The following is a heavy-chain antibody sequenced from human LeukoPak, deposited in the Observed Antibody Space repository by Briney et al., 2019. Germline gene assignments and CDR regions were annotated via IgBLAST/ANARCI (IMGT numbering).Heavy chain of an antibody. CDR1: GFTFSSYW. V-gene: IGHV3-74*01. J-gene: IGHJ4*02. Sequence: PGGSLTLSCAASGFTFSSYWMHWVRQAPGKGLVWVSRVNTDGSSTNYADSVKGRFTMSRDNAKNTLYLQMNSLRAEDTAVYSCAREITTNGGRYFDYWGQGTLVTVSS. CDR2: VNTDGSST. CDR3: AREITTNGGRYFDY. D-gene: IGHD7-27*01.